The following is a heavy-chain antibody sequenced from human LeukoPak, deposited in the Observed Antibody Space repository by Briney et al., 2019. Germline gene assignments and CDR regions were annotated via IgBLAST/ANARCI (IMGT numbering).Heavy chain of an antibody. CDR2: MYYSGTT. CDR1: GDSISSSNYY. D-gene: IGHD2-15*01. CDR3: ARNYIVVVVAAIKRPTYFDY. J-gene: IGHJ4*02. Sequence: SETLSLTCTVSGDSISSSNYYWGWIRQPPGKGLEWIGSMYYSGTTYYNPSLKSRVTISVDTSKNQFSLKLSSVTAADTAVYYCARNYIVVVVAAIKRPTYFDYWGQGTLVTVS. V-gene: IGHV4-39*01.